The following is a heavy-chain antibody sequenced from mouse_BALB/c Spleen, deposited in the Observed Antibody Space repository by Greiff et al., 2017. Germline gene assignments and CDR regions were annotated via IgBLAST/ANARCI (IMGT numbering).Heavy chain of an antibody. CDR2: ISSGSSTI. CDR3: ARNDYDWYFDV. V-gene: IGHV5-17*02. D-gene: IGHD2-4*01. Sequence: EVMLVESGGGLVQPGGSRKLSCAASGFTFSSFGMHWVRQAPEKGLEWVAYISSGSSTIYYADTVKGRFTISRDNPKNTLFLQMTSLRSEDTAMYYCARNDYDWYFDVWGAGTTVTVSS. CDR1: GFTFSSFG. J-gene: IGHJ1*01.